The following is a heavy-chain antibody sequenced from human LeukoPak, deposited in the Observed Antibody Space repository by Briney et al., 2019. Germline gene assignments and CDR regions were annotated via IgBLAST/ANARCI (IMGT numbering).Heavy chain of an antibody. CDR1: GITFSTYW. CDR2: INSDGSTT. CDR3: ARAGTVGDYDPSDAFDV. J-gene: IGHJ3*01. V-gene: IGHV3-74*01. D-gene: IGHD3-22*01. Sequence: GGSLRLSCAASGITFSTYWMHWVRQAPGKGLVWVSRINSDGSTTSYVDSAEGRFTISRDNAKNTLYLQMNSLRAEDTAVYYCARAGTVGDYDPSDAFDVWGQGTMVTVSS.